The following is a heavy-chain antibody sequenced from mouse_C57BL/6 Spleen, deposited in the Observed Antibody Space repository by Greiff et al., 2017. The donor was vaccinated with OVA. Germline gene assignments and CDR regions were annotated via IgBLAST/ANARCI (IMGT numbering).Heavy chain of an antibody. CDR3: ARGGIYVYDGFAY. Sequence: EVKLQQSGPGMVKPSQSLSLTCTVTGYSITSGYDWHWIRHFPGNKLEWMGYISYSGSTNYNPSLKSRISLTHDPSKNHFFLKLNSVTTEDTATYYCARGGIYVYDGFAYWGQGTLVTVSA. J-gene: IGHJ3*01. V-gene: IGHV3-1*01. CDR2: ISYSGST. D-gene: IGHD2-2*01. CDR1: GYSITSGYD.